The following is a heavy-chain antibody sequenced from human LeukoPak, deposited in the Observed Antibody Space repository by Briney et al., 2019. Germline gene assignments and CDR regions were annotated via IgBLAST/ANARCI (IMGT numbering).Heavy chain of an antibody. CDR1: GGSISSYY. V-gene: IGHV4-4*07. CDR2: IYTSGST. CDR3: ARDCISSGWYWDYWYFDL. D-gene: IGHD6-19*01. J-gene: IGHJ2*01. Sequence: SETLSLTCTVSGGSISSYYWSWIRQPAGKGLEWIGRIYTSGSTNYNPSLKSRVTMSADTSKNQFSLKLSSVTAADTAVYYCARDCISSGWYWDYWYFDLWGRGTLVTVSS.